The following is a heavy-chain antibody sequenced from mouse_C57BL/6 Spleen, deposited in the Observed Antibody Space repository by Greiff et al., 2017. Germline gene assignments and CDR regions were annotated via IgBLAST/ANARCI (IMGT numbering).Heavy chain of an antibody. CDR3: VRQTRPGTIDY. V-gene: IGHV10-1*01. J-gene: IGHJ2*01. CDR2: IRSKSNNYAT. CDR1: GFSFNTYA. Sequence: EVKVVESGGGLVQPKGSLKLSCAASGFSFNTYAMNWVRQAPGKGLEWVARIRSKSNNYATYYADSVKDRFTISRDDSESMLYLQMNNLKTEDTAMYYCVRQTRPGTIDYWGQGTTLTVSS. D-gene: IGHD4-1*01.